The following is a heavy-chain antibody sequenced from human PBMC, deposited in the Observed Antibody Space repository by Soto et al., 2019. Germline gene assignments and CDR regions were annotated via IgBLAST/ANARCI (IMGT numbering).Heavy chain of an antibody. J-gene: IGHJ5*02. CDR3: AKDGYFYSTSCSTNWFDP. Sequence: GGSLRLSCAASGFTFSSYAMSWVRQAPGKGLEWVSAISGSGGITYYADSVKGRFTISRDNSKNTLYLQMSSLRAGDTAVYYCAKDGYFYSTSCSTNWFDPCGQLSLVPVSA. V-gene: IGHV3-23*01. CDR1: GFTFSSYA. D-gene: IGHD2-2*01. CDR2: ISGSGGIT.